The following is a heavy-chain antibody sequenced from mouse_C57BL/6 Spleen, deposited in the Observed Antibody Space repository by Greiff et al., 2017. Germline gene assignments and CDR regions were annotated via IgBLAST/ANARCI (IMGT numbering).Heavy chain of an antibody. Sequence: VNVVESGPGLVAPSQSLSITCTVSGFSLTSYAISWVRQPPGKGLEWLGVIWTGGGTNYNSALKSRLSISKDNSKSQVFLKMNSLQTDDTARYYCARNWAPSYGSTPWFAYWGQGTLVTVSA. J-gene: IGHJ3*01. CDR3: ARNWAPSYGSTPWFAY. CDR2: IWTGGGT. CDR1: GFSLTSYA. V-gene: IGHV2-9-1*01. D-gene: IGHD1-1*01.